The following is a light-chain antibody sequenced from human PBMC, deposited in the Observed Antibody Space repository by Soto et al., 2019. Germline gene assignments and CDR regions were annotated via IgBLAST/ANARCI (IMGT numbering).Light chain of an antibody. CDR2: EAS. CDR3: QQRSNWRLT. V-gene: IGKV3-11*01. J-gene: IGKJ4*01. Sequence: EIVLTQSPATLSLSPGERATLSCRASQSISTNLAWYQQNSGQAPRLLIYEASNRATGIPARFSGSGSGTDFTLTISSLEPEDFAVYYCQQRSNWRLTFGGGTKVEI. CDR1: QSISTN.